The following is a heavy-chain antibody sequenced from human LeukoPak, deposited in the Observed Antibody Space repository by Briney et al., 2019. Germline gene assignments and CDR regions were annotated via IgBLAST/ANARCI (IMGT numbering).Heavy chain of an antibody. CDR3: ARWGNDYSQFDS. D-gene: IGHD4-11*01. Sequence: GGSLRLSCVGSGFTSIAYALTWARQAPGKGLEWVSVVSGSGDNTNYADSVKGRFTNSRDNSKNTLFLQMNSLRTEDTAVYFCARWGNDYSQFDSWGQGTLVTVS. V-gene: IGHV3-23*01. J-gene: IGHJ4*02. CDR1: GFTSIAYA. CDR2: VSGSGDNT.